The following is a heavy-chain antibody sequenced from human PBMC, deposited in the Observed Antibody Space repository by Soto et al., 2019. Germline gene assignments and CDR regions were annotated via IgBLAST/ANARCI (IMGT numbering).Heavy chain of an antibody. CDR3: SRHQEGRSMVFYGMDV. CDR1: GFTLSGSD. Sequence: PGGSLRLSCAASGFTLSGSDIHWVRQASGKGLEWVGRIRTKSNNFATSYAESVRGRFTISRDDSDNTASLQMSSLKTEETAIYYCSRHQEGRSMVFYGMDVWGQGTTVTVSS. CDR2: IRTKSNNFAT. D-gene: IGHD3-10*01. J-gene: IGHJ6*02. V-gene: IGHV3-73*01.